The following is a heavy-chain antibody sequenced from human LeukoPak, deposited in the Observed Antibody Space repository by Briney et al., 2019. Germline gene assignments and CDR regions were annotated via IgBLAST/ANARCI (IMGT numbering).Heavy chain of an antibody. Sequence: MAGGSLRLSCAASGFTFSYCGGNGGRQAPGKGVKRGSSIGGTGTDIYYADSVRGRFTISTDNAKNSMYLQMDSLRDEDTAVYYCATETIGRHYDYWGQGTLLTVSS. V-gene: IGHV3-69-1*02. CDR1: GFTFSYCG. D-gene: IGHD1-14*01. CDR3: ATETIGRHYDY. CDR2: IGGTGTDI. J-gene: IGHJ4*02.